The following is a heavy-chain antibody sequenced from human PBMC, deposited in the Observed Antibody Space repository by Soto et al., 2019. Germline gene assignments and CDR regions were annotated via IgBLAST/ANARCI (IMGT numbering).Heavy chain of an antibody. Sequence: EVQLLESGGSLVQPGGSLRLSCATSGFTFSSYAMSWVRQAPGKGLEWVSSISGSGGSTYYADSVKGRFTISRDNSKNTRYLQMTSLRAEDTAAYYCAYSSTPFDYWGQGTLVTVSS. CDR3: AYSSTPFDY. J-gene: IGHJ4*02. D-gene: IGHD6-13*01. CDR2: ISGSGGST. CDR1: GFTFSSYA. V-gene: IGHV3-23*01.